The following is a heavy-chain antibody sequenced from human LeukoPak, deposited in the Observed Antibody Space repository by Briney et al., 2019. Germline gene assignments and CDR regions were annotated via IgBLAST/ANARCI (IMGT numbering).Heavy chain of an antibody. CDR3: ARDNYYYYGMDV. Sequence: PSETLSLTCAVYGGSFSGYYWSWIRQHPGKGLEWIGYTYYSGSTYYNPSLKSRVTISVDASKNQFSLKLSSVTAADTAVYYCARDNYYYYGMDVWGQGTTVTVSS. CDR1: GGSFSGYY. J-gene: IGHJ6*02. CDR2: TYYSGST. V-gene: IGHV4-31*11.